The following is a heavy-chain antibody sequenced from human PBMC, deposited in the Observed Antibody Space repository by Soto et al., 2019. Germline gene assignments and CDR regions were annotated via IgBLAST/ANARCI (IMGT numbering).Heavy chain of an antibody. Sequence: GASVKVSCKASGGTFSSYAISWVRQAPGQGLEWMGGIIPIFGTANYAQKFQGRVTITADESTSTAYMELSSLRSEDTAVYYCARHLRFGESVTTNWFDPWGQGTLVTVSS. CDR2: IIPIFGTA. V-gene: IGHV1-69*13. CDR3: ARHLRFGESVTTNWFDP. CDR1: GGTFSSYA. J-gene: IGHJ5*02. D-gene: IGHD3-10*01.